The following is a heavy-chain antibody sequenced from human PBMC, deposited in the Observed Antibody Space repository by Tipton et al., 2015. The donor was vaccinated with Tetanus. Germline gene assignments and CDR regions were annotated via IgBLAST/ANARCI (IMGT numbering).Heavy chain of an antibody. CDR1: GGSIRGGTFY. D-gene: IGHD3-3*01. CDR2: IYESGDT. CDR3: ARHQSGYFTPFDY. J-gene: IGHJ4*02. V-gene: IGHV4-39*01. Sequence: LRLSCTVSGGSIRGGTFYWGWIRQPPGKGLEWIGSIYESGDTYYIPSLKSRVTISVDTSKNQFSLNLDSMAAADTGVYYCARHQSGYFTPFDYWGQGNLVTVSS.